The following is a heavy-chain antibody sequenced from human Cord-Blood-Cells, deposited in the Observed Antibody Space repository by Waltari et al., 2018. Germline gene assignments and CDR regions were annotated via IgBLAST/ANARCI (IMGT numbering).Heavy chain of an antibody. CDR3: ARVRSRILTGYYFDY. CDR2: IYSGGST. D-gene: IGHD3-9*01. CDR1: GFPVSSNY. V-gene: IGHV3-53*01. J-gene: IGHJ4*02. Sequence: EVQVVESGGGLIQPGGSLRISCAASGFPVSSNYMSWVRLPPGKGLEWVSVIYSGGSTYYADSVKGRFTISRDNSKNTLYLQMNSLRAEDTAVYYCARVRSRILTGYYFDYWGQGTLVTVSS.